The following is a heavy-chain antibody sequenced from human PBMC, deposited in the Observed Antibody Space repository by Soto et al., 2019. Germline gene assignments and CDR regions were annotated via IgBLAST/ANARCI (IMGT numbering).Heavy chain of an antibody. J-gene: IGHJ3*02. CDR1: GFTFSNSW. Sequence: GGSLRLACAASGFTFSNSWMHWARQAQGKGLEWVSRINTDGSTTSYADSVKGRFTISTDNAKSSLYLQMNSLRDDDTAVYYCARDSAYAFDIWGQGTMVTV. CDR3: ARDSAYAFDI. CDR2: INTDGSTT. V-gene: IGHV3-74*01.